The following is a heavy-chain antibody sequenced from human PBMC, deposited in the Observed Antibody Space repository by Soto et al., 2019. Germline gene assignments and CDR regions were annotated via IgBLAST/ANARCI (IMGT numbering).Heavy chain of an antibody. Sequence: QVQLVESGGGLVKPGGSLRLSCAASGFTFSDSYMSWISQAPGKGLEWISYITFSGNTVYYADSLKGRFTISRDNAKNSLYLQMNRLRAEDTAVYYCARVSWREKYGMDVWGQGTTVTVSS. J-gene: IGHJ6*02. CDR3: ARVSWREKYGMDV. CDR2: ITFSGNTV. CDR1: GFTFSDSY. V-gene: IGHV3-11*01.